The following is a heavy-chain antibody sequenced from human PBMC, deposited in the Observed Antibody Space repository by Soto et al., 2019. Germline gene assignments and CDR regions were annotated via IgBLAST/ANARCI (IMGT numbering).Heavy chain of an antibody. V-gene: IGHV4-31*03. Sequence: PSETLSLTCTVSGGSISSSSSYWGWIRQPPGKGLEWVGYIYYSGSTYYNPPLKSRVTISVDTSKNQFSLKLSSVTAADTAVYYCASNCSGGSCYGLSYMDVWGKGTTVTVSS. CDR3: ASNCSGGSCYGLSYMDV. CDR2: IYYSGST. D-gene: IGHD2-15*01. CDR1: GGSISSSSSY. J-gene: IGHJ6*03.